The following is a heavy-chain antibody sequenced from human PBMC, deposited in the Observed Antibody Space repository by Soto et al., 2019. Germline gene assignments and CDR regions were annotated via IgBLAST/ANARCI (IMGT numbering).Heavy chain of an antibody. CDR2: IFYSGST. V-gene: IGHV4-59*11. D-gene: IGHD6-19*01. Sequence: PSETLSLTCSVSGGSISGHYWTWIRQSPGKGLEWIGYIFYSGSTNYNPSLKSRVTISVDTSKNQFSLKMSSVTAADTAVYYCARVGSSGWSPDYWGRGTLVIVSS. CDR3: ARVGSSGWSPDY. CDR1: GGSISGHY. J-gene: IGHJ4*02.